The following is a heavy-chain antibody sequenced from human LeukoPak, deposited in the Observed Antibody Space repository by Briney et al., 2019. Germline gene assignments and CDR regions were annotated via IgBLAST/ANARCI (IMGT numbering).Heavy chain of an antibody. V-gene: IGHV6-1*01. Sequence: KPSQTLSLTCAISGDSVSSNSAAWNWIRQSPSRGLEWLGRTYYRSKWYNDYAVSVKSRITINPDTSKNQFSLKLSSVTAADTAVYYCARLARGIFGVESWFDPWGQGTLVTVSS. J-gene: IGHJ5*02. CDR3: ARLARGIFGVESWFDP. D-gene: IGHD3-3*01. CDR2: TYYRSKWYN. CDR1: GDSVSSNSAA.